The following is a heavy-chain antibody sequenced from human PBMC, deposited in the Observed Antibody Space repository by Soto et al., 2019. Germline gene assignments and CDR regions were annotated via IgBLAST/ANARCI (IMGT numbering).Heavy chain of an antibody. V-gene: IGHV4-34*01. CDR3: ARSSGWYKVRGDFDY. D-gene: IGHD6-19*01. J-gene: IGHJ4*02. CDR1: GGSFSGYY. CDR2: INHSGST. Sequence: QVQLQQWGAGLLKPSETLSLTCAVYGGSFSGYYWSWIRQPPGKGLEWIGEINHSGSTNYNPSLKSRVTISVDTSKNQFSLKLSSETAADTAVYYCARSSGWYKVRGDFDYWGQGTLVTVSS.